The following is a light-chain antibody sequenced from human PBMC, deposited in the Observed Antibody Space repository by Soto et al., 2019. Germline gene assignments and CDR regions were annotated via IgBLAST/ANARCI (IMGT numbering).Light chain of an antibody. CDR3: LPDYNYPWT. CDR1: QGIRND. Sequence: AIQMTQSPSSLSASVGDRVTITCRASQGIRNDLGWYQQKPGKAPKLLIYAASSLQSGVPSRFSGSGSGTDFTLTITSLQPEDFATYYCLPDYNYPWTFGQGTKVEIK. V-gene: IGKV1-6*01. CDR2: AAS. J-gene: IGKJ1*01.